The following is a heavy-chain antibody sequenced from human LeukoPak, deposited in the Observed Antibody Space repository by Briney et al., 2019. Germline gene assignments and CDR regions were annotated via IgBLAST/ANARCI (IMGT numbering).Heavy chain of an antibody. V-gene: IGHV3-7*01. D-gene: IGHD3-3*01. Sequence: GGPLGLSCAAPGFTFISNGMSWARKAPGRGLEGGPNIKQDGSEKYYADSVKGRFTISRDNAKNSLYLQMNSLRAEDTAVYYCARDHDFWSGYPLDYWGQGTLVTVSS. CDR3: ARDHDFWSGYPLDY. J-gene: IGHJ4*02. CDR2: IKQDGSEK. CDR1: GFTFISNG.